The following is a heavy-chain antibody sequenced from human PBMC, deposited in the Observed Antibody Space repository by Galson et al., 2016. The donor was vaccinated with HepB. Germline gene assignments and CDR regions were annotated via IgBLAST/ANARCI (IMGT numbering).Heavy chain of an antibody. CDR2: INAPSDAI. CDR3: ARGTETSWYGQFDY. Sequence: SLRLSCAASGFTFSASTMNWVRQTPEKGLEWVSYINAPSDAIYYADSVKGRFTISRDNSKNTVDLQMHSLRVEDTAVYYCARGTETSWYGQFDYWGQGTLVTVSS. CDR1: GFTFSAST. V-gene: IGHV3-48*01. J-gene: IGHJ4*02. D-gene: IGHD2-2*01.